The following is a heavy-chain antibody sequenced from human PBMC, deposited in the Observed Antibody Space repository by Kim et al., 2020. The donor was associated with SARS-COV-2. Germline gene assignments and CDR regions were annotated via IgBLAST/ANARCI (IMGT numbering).Heavy chain of an antibody. J-gene: IGHJ6*02. D-gene: IGHD3-3*01. V-gene: IGHV3-30-3*01. CDR3: ARDRYDFWSGIPRYYYYGMDV. Sequence: GGSLRLSCAASGFTFSSYAMHWVRQAPGKGLEWVAVISYDGSNKYYADSVKGRFTISRDNSKNTLYLQMNSLRAEDTAVYYCARDRYDFWSGIPRYYYYGMDVWGQGTTVTVSS. CDR1: GFTFSSYA. CDR2: ISYDGSNK.